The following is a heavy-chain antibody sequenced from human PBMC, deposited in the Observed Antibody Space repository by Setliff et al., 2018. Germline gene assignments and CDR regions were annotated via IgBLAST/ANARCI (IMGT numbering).Heavy chain of an antibody. CDR2: IYYSGST. J-gene: IGHJ5*02. D-gene: IGHD3-22*01. CDR1: GGSISSSSYY. V-gene: IGHV4-39*07. CDR3: ARGPYNIYDRSGYGFTNWFDP. Sequence: SETLSLTCTVSGGSISSSSYYWGWIRQPPGKGLEWIGSIYYSGSTYHNPSLKSRVTISVDTSKKQFSLKLSPVTAADTAVYYCARGPYNIYDRSGYGFTNWFDPWGQGILVTVSS.